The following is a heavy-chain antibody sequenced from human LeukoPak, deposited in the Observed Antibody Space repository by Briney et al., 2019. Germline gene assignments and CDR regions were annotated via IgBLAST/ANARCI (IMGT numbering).Heavy chain of an antibody. CDR3: ARAGYDSSGYPSHY. Sequence: ASVKVTCKASGYTFTSYGISWVRQAPGQGLEWMGWISAYNGNTNYAQKLQGRVTMTTDASTSTAYMELRSLRSDDTAVYYCARAGYDSSGYPSHYWGQGTLVTVSS. V-gene: IGHV1-18*01. CDR2: ISAYNGNT. CDR1: GYTFTSYG. D-gene: IGHD3-22*01. J-gene: IGHJ4*02.